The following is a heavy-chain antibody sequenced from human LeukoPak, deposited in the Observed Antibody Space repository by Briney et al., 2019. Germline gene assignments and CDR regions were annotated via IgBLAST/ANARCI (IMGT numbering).Heavy chain of an antibody. J-gene: IGHJ4*02. V-gene: IGHV4-31*03. CDR3: ARDRNVEMATIGHIDY. Sequence: PSQTLSLTCTVSGGSISSGGYYWSWIRQHPGKGLEWIGYIYYSAYSGSTYYNPSLKSRVTISEDTSKNQFSLKLSSVTAADTAVYYCARDRNVEMATIGHIDYWGQGTLVTVSS. CDR2: IYYSAYSGST. D-gene: IGHD5-24*01. CDR1: GGSISSGGYY.